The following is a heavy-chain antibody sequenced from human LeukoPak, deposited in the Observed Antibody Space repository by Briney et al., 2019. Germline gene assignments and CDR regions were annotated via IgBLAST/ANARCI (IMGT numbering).Heavy chain of an antibody. CDR3: ARDQYYDYVWGSYAKPAWFDP. CDR1: GGTFSSYA. D-gene: IGHD3-16*01. CDR2: IIPIFGTA. V-gene: IGHV1-69*01. Sequence: GSSVKVSCKASGGTFSSYAISWVRQAPGQGLEWMGGIIPIFGTANYAQKFQGRVTITADESTSTAYMELSSLRSEDTAVYYCARDQYYDYVWGSYAKPAWFDPWGQGTLVTVSS. J-gene: IGHJ5*02.